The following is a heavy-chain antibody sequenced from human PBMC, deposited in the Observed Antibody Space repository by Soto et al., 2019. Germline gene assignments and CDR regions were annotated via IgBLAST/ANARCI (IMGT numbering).Heavy chain of an antibody. CDR3: ARGSWDYDSSGFLYAFDI. Sequence: PSETLSLTCAVYGGSFSGYYWSWIRQPPGKGLEWIGEINHSGSTNYNPSLKSRVTISVDTSKNQFSLKLSSVTAADTAVYYCARGSWDYDSSGFLYAFDIWGQGTMVTVSS. CDR2: INHSGST. D-gene: IGHD3-22*01. CDR1: GGSFSGYY. J-gene: IGHJ3*02. V-gene: IGHV4-34*01.